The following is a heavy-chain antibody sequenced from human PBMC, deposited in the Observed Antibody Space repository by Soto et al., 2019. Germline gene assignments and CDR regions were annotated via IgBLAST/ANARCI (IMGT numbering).Heavy chain of an antibody. CDR3: ARGPRLRIAVAGTRWFDT. V-gene: IGHV4-30-2*06. CDR1: GVTLSYGGYS. D-gene: IGHD6-19*01. CDR2: ISHLGTT. Sequence: LSLTCSVSGVTLSYGGYSWSWIRHSPGKGLEWLGYISHLGTTYYNPAFKSRVTISVDTSKNQFSLKLSSVTAADTAVYYCARGPRLRIAVAGTRWFDTWGQGTMVTVSS. J-gene: IGHJ5*02.